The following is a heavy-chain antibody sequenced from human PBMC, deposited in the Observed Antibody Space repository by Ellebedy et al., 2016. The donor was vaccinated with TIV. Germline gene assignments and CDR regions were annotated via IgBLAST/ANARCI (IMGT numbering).Heavy chain of an antibody. CDR2: ISSSSSYI. CDR3: ARAPRWSGDLDY. J-gene: IGHJ4*02. CDR1: GFTFSSYS. Sequence: GESLKISCAASGFTFSSYSMNWVCQAPGKGLEWVSVISSSSSYIYYADSVKGRFTISRDNAKNSLYLQMNSLRVEDTAVYHCARAPRWSGDLDYWGQGTLVTVSS. V-gene: IGHV3-21*01. D-gene: IGHD2-15*01.